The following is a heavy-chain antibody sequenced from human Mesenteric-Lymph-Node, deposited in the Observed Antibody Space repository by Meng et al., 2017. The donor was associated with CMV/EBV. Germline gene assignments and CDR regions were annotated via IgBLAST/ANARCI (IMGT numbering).Heavy chain of an antibody. CDR2: IKGDGSIT. Sequence: GESLKISCAASGFTFSDYWMFWVRQAPGKGLVWVSRIKGDGSITTYADSVKGRFTISRDNAKNTLYLQMNSLRAEDTAVYYCAKFGSGGYYYGMDGWGQGTTVTVSS. CDR1: GFTFSDYW. V-gene: IGHV3-74*01. CDR3: AKFGSGGYYYGMDG. D-gene: IGHD3-10*01. J-gene: IGHJ6*02.